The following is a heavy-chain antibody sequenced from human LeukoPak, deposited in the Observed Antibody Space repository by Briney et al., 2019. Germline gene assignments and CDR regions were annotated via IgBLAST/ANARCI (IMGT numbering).Heavy chain of an antibody. V-gene: IGHV1-2*02. Sequence: ASVKVSCKASGYTFTGDYMHWVRQAPGHGLEWMGWINPNSGGTNYAQKFQGRVTMTRDTSISTAYMELSRLRSDDTAVYYCARESGYSYVYVGWFDPWGQGTLVTVSS. J-gene: IGHJ5*02. CDR2: INPNSGGT. CDR1: GYTFTGDY. CDR3: ARESGYSYVYVGWFDP. D-gene: IGHD5-18*01.